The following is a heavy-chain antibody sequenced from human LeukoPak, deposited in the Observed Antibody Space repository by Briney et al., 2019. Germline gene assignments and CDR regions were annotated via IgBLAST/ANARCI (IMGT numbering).Heavy chain of an antibody. V-gene: IGHV4-38-2*02. CDR3: ARVATIVGASHDAFDI. J-gene: IGHJ3*02. D-gene: IGHD1-26*01. Sequence: PSETLSLTCTVSGYSISSGYYWGWIRQPPGKGLEWIGSIYHSGSTYYNPSLKSRVTISVDTSKNQFSLKLSSVTAADTAVYYCARVATIVGASHDAFDIWGQGTMVTVSS. CDR1: GYSISSGYY. CDR2: IYHSGST.